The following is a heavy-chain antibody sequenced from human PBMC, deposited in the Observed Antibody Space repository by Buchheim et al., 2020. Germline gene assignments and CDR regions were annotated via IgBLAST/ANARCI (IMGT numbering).Heavy chain of an antibody. V-gene: IGHV4-39*01. CDR2: IYYSGST. CDR3: ARRDSDYYDSRGGFDY. D-gene: IGHD3-22*01. CDR1: GGSISSSSYY. J-gene: IGHJ4*02. Sequence: QLQLQESGPGLVKPSETLSLTCTVSGGSISSSSYYWGWIRQPPGKGLEWIGSIYYSGSTYYNPSLKSRVTISVDTSKNQFSLKLSSVTAADTAVYYCARRDSDYYDSRGGFDYWGQGTL.